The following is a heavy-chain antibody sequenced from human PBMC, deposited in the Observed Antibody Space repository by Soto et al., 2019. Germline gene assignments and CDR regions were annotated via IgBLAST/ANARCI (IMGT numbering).Heavy chain of an antibody. J-gene: IGHJ4*02. V-gene: IGHV1-2*02. CDR2: ITPNGGGT. Sequence: ASVKVSCKASGYTFTGYYMHWVRQAPGQGLEWMGWITPNGGGTNNAQKLQRRVIITSDSSIRTAYMELSRLRSDNTAVYYCGRGLLWFGDAYYFDYWGQGTLVTVSS. CDR1: GYTFTGYY. D-gene: IGHD3-10*01. CDR3: GRGLLWFGDAYYFDY.